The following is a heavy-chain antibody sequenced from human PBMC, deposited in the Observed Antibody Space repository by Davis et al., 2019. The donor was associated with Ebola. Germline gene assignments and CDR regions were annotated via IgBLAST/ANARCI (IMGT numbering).Heavy chain of an antibody. CDR2: IYHSGST. CDR1: GFTFSSYS. CDR3: ARVQGSSVYYYYYGMDV. Sequence: GFTFSSYSMNWVRQAPGKGLEWIGEIYHSGSTNYNPSLKSRVTISVDKSKNQFSLKLSSVTAADTAVYYCARVQGSSVYYYYYGMDVWGQGTTVTVSS. D-gene: IGHD6-6*01. J-gene: IGHJ6*02. V-gene: IGHV4-4*02.